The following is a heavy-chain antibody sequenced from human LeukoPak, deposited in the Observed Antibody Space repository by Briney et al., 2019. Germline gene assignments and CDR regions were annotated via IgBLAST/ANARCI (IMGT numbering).Heavy chain of an antibody. V-gene: IGHV1-18*01. Sequence: GASVKVSCKASGYSFTSYGISWVRQAPGQGLEWMGRISVYNDNTNYAQKLQGRVTMTTDTSTSTAYMELRSLRSDDTAVYYCARGENSGTAYLPRLIYYYMDVWGKGTTVTVSS. CDR2: ISVYNDNT. J-gene: IGHJ6*03. CDR3: ARGENSGTAYLPRLIYYYMDV. CDR1: GYSFTSYG. D-gene: IGHD1-14*01.